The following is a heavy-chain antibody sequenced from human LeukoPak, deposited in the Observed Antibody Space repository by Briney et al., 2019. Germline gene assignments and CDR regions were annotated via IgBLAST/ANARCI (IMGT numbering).Heavy chain of an antibody. D-gene: IGHD3-3*01. CDR2: INHSGST. Sequence: SETLSLTCAVYGGSFSGYYWSWIRQRPGKGREWSGEINHSGSTNYNPSIKSRVTISVDTSKNQFSLKLSSVTAADTAVYYCARGYNLEYWGKGTLVTVSS. J-gene: IGHJ4*02. CDR1: GGSFSGYY. CDR3: ARGYNLEY. V-gene: IGHV4-34*01.